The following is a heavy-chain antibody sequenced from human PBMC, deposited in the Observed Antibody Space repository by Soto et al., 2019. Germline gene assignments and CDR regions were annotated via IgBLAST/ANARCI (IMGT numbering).Heavy chain of an antibody. CDR2: LYSGGTT. CDR3: ARGGGRDLGGAYCFDY. D-gene: IGHD1-26*01. J-gene: IGHJ4*02. CDR1: GFTVSSKY. Sequence: EVQLVESGGGLVQPGGSLRLSCAASGFTVSSKYMNWVRQAPGKGLEWVSVLYSGGTTYYADSVKGRFIISRDNSKNTRYLQMNRLRAGDTAVYYCARGGGRDLGGAYCFDYWGQGTLVTVSS. V-gene: IGHV3-66*01.